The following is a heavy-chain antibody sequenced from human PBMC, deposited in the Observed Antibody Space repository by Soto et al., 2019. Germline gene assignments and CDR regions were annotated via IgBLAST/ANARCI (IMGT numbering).Heavy chain of an antibody. CDR3: TKDGCGNRYSGIDI. J-gene: IGHJ3*02. D-gene: IGHD2-15*01. CDR1: GYTFITYG. CDR2: ISAFSGNT. V-gene: IGHV1-18*01. Sequence: ASLKVSCKASGYTFITYGIIWVRQAPGQGLEWMGWISAFSGNTKYAQRLQGRVTMTTDTSTSTAYMELRSLRSDDTAMYYCTKDGCGNRYSGIDIWGQGTLVTVSS.